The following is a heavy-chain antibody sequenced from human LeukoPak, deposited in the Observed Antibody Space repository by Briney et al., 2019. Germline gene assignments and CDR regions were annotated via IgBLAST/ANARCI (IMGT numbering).Heavy chain of an antibody. J-gene: IGHJ4*02. CDR2: INPNTGGA. D-gene: IGHD1-26*01. Sequence: ASVKVSCKASGYTFADHFIHWVRQAPGQGLEWMGRINPNTGGAEYAPKFQGWVTMTRDTSISTAYAEVNRLISDDTAVYYCARDLTSTSNWEFDYWGQGTLVIVSS. CDR1: GYTFADHF. V-gene: IGHV1-2*04. CDR3: ARDLTSTSNWEFDY.